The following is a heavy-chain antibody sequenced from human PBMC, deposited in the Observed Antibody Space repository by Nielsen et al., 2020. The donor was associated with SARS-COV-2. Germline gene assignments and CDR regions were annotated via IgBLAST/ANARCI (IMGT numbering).Heavy chain of an antibody. CDR1: GYRFDSYW. Sequence: GESLKISCQSSGYRFDSYWIAWVRQVPGRGLEWMGLIYPADSHATYSPSFQGQVTISVDKSVSTAYLQWSSLRASDTAMYYCARHGNDYGGNDLDYWGQGTLVTVSS. CDR3: ARHGNDYGGNDLDY. V-gene: IGHV5-51*01. CDR2: IYPADSHA. J-gene: IGHJ4*02. D-gene: IGHD4-23*01.